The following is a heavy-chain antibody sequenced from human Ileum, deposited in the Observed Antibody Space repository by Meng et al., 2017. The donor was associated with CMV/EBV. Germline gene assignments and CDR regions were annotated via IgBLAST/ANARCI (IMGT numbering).Heavy chain of an antibody. Sequence: VKVSCKASGYTFTGYYMHWVRQAPGQGLEWMGWINPNSGGTNYAQKFQGRVTMTRDTSITTAYMELSRLRSDDTAVYYCARAMVTRDYYYYGMDVWGQGTMVTVSS. CDR2: INPNSGGT. CDR1: GYTFTGYY. J-gene: IGHJ6*02. V-gene: IGHV1-2*02. CDR3: ARAMVTRDYYYYGMDV. D-gene: IGHD5-18*01.